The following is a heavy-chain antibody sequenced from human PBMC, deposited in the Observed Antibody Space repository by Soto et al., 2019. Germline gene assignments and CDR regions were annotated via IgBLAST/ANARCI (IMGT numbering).Heavy chain of an antibody. J-gene: IGHJ5*02. D-gene: IGHD2-2*02. CDR1: GYTFTSYG. V-gene: IGHV1-18*01. CDR3: ARDMGVVVPAAIRWFDP. CDR2: ISAYNGNT. Sequence: ASVKVSCKDSGYTFTSYGISWVRQAPGQGLEWMGWISAYNGNTNYAQKLQGRVTMTTDTSTSTAYMELRSLRSDDTAVYYCARDMGVVVPAAIRWFDPWGQGTLVTVSS.